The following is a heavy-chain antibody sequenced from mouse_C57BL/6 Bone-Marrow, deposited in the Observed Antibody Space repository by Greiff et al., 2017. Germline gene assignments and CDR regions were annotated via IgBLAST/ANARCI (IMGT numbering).Heavy chain of an antibody. Sequence: QVQLQQPGAELVKPGASVKMSCKASGYTFTSYWITWVKQRPGQGLEWIGDIYPGSGSTNYNEKVKSKATLTVDTSSSTAYMQISSLTSEDAAVYYCARGLGLISFAYWGQGTLVTVSA. D-gene: IGHD4-1*01. CDR1: GYTFTSYW. CDR2: IYPGSGST. CDR3: ARGLGLISFAY. J-gene: IGHJ3*01. V-gene: IGHV1-55*01.